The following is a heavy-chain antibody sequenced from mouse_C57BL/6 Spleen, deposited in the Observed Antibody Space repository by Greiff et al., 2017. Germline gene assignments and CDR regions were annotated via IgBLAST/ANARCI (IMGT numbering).Heavy chain of an antibody. CDR1: GYTFTDYY. D-gene: IGHD2-1*01. Sequence: EVQLQQSGPELVKPGASVKISCKASGYTFTDYYMNWVKQSHGKSLEWIGDINPNNGGTSYNQKFKGKDTLTVDKSSSTAYMELRSLTSEDSAVYYCARSVYQYYFDYWGQGTTLTVSA. V-gene: IGHV1-26*01. CDR2: INPNNGGT. CDR3: ARSVYQYYFDY. J-gene: IGHJ2*01.